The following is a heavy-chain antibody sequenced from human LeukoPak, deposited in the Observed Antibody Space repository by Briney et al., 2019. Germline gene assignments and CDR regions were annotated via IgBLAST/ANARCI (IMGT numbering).Heavy chain of an antibody. CDR2: KKQDSSER. Sequence: GGSLRLSYAASGFTFSSYWMTWVRQAPGRGLEWVANKKQDSSERYYVDSVKGRFTISRDNANNSLFLQMNSLRGEDTAVYYCARGFRGANWFDPWGQGTLVTVSS. CDR1: GFTFSSYW. D-gene: IGHD3-10*01. V-gene: IGHV3-7*04. J-gene: IGHJ5*02. CDR3: ARGFRGANWFDP.